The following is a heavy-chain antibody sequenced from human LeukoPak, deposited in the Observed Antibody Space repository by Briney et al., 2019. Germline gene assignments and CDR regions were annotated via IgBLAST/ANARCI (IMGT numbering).Heavy chain of an antibody. CDR3: ARGKYDSSGYSYYYYMDV. D-gene: IGHD3-22*01. CDR2: ISSSSSYI. V-gene: IGHV3-21*01. Sequence: GGSLRLSCAASGFTVSSYSMNWVRQAPGKGLEWVSSISSSSSYIYYADSVKGRFTISRDNAKNSLYLQMNSLRAEDTAVYYCARGKYDSSGYSYYYYMDVWGKGTTVTVSS. CDR1: GFTVSSYS. J-gene: IGHJ6*03.